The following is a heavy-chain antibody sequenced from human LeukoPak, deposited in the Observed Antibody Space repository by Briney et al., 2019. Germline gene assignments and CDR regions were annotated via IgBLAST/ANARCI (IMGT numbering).Heavy chain of an antibody. J-gene: IGHJ4*02. Sequence: ASVKVSCKASGGTFSSYAISWVRQAPGQGLEWMGWISAYNGNTNYAQRLQGRVTMTTDTSTSTAYMELRSLRSDDTAVYYCAREYGRYCTNGVCPPAYWGQGTLVTVSS. V-gene: IGHV1-18*01. CDR2: ISAYNGNT. CDR3: AREYGRYCTNGVCPPAY. CDR1: GGTFSSYA. D-gene: IGHD2-8*01.